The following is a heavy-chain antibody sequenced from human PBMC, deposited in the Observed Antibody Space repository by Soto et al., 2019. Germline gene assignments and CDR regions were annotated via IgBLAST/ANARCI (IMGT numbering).Heavy chain of an antibody. CDR2: IKSKTDGGTT. CDR1: GFTFRNAW. CDR3: TTDLQQYYYGMDV. J-gene: IGHJ6*02. V-gene: IGHV3-15*01. Sequence: PVGFLRLSWAASGFTFRNAWRRWVRQAPGKGLECVGRIKSKTDGGTTDYAAPVKGRFTISRDDSKNTLYLQMNSLKTEDTAVYYCTTDLQQYYYGMDVWGQGTTVTVSS.